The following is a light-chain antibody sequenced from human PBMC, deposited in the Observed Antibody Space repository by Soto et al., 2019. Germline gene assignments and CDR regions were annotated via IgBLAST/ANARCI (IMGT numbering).Light chain of an antibody. J-gene: IGLJ3*02. CDR2: SDN. CDR3: AAWDDSLRGSWV. V-gene: IGLV1-44*01. Sequence: QSVLTQPPSASGTPGQRVTISCSGTSSNIGTNTVNWYQQLPGTAPTLLIHSDNQRPSGVPDRFSASKSGTSASLAISGLQSDDEADYYCAAWDDSLRGSWVFGGGTKLTVL. CDR1: SSNIGTNT.